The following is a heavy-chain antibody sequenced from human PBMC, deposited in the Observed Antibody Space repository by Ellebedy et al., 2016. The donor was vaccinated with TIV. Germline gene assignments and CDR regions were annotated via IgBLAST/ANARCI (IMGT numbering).Heavy chain of an antibody. V-gene: IGHV4-59*01. CDR1: GGSISSYY. D-gene: IGHD2-21*02. J-gene: IGHJ3*02. Sequence: SETLSLTCTVSGGSISSYYWSWIRQPPGKGLEWIGYIYYSGSTNYNPSLKSRVTISVDTSKNQFSLKLSSVTAADTAVYYCARDRVVTAIRFGANSDSGAFDIWGQGTMVTVSS. CDR3: ARDRVVTAIRFGANSDSGAFDI. CDR2: IYYSGST.